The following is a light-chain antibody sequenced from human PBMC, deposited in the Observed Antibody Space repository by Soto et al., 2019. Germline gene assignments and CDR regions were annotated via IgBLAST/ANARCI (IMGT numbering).Light chain of an antibody. Sequence: DIQMIQSPFSVSAFVGDTITITCRASQGISSCLAWYQQKPGKAPKLLIYVASSLESGVPSRFSGSGSGTDFTLTISSLQPEDFATYFCQQGYSFPLTFGGGTKVDIK. CDR2: VAS. CDR1: QGISSC. V-gene: IGKV1-12*01. CDR3: QQGYSFPLT. J-gene: IGKJ4*01.